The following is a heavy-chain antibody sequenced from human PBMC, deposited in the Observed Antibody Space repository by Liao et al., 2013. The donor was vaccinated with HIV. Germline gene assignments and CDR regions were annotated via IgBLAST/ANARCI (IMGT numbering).Heavy chain of an antibody. J-gene: IGHJ4*02. CDR2: INHSGST. CDR3: ARAKPGGTVDDY. D-gene: IGHD1-26*01. CDR1: GGSFSGYY. V-gene: IGHV4-34*01. Sequence: QVQLQQWGAGLLKPSETLSLTCAVYGGSFSGYYWSWIRQPPGKGLEWIGEINHSGSTNYNPSLKSRVTISVDTSKNQFSLKLSSVTAADTAVYYCARAKPGGTVDDYWGQGTLVTVSS.